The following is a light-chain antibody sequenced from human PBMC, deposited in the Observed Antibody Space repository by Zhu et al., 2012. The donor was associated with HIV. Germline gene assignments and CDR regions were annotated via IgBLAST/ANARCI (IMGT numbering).Light chain of an antibody. Sequence: EIVMTQSPATLSVSPGERATLSCRASQSIDSMLAWFQHKPGQAPRLLIYGASSRAPGIPTRFIGSGSGTDFTLTINSLQSDDVAVYYCQQYDDWPLTFGGGTKVEI. CDR2: GAS. CDR1: QSIDSM. CDR3: QQYDDWPLT. V-gene: IGKV3-15*01. J-gene: IGKJ4*01.